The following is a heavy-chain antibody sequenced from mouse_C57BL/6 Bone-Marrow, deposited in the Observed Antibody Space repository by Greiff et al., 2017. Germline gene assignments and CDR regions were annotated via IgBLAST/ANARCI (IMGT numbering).Heavy chain of an antibody. V-gene: IGHV5-6*01. D-gene: IGHD1-1*01. J-gene: IGHJ2*01. Sequence: EVQGVESGGDLVKPGGSLKLSCAASGFTFSSYGMSWVRQTPDKRLEWVATISSGGSYTYYPDSVKGRFTISRDNAKNTLYLQMSSLKSEDTAMYYCARVITTVVARGYFDYWGQGTTLTVSS. CDR1: GFTFSSYG. CDR2: ISSGGSYT. CDR3: ARVITTVVARGYFDY.